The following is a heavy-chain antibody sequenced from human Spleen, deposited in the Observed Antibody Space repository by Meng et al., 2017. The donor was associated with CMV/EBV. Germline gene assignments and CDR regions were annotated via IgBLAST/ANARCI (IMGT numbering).Heavy chain of an antibody. CDR3: ARDGRTNYYYYGMDV. D-gene: IGHD3-3*01. CDR1: GFTFDDYA. Sequence: GESLKISCAASGFTFDDYAIHWVRQAPGKGLEWVSSISSSSAYMYYADSVKGRFTISRDNAKNSLYLQMNSLRAEDTAVYYCARDGRTNYYYYGMDVWGQGTTVTVSS. CDR2: ISSSSAYM. V-gene: IGHV3-21*01. J-gene: IGHJ6*02.